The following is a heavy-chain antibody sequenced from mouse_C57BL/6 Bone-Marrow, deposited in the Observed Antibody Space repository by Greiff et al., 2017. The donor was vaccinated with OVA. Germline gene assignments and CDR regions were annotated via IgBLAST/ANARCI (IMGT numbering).Heavy chain of an antibody. D-gene: IGHD1-1*02. V-gene: IGHV5-4*01. CDR2: ISDGGSYT. CDR3: ARGGCSYLTY. J-gene: IGHJ3*01. Sequence: EVHLVESGGGLVKPGGSLKLSCAASGFTFSSYAMSWVRQTPEKRLEWVATISDGGSYTYYPDNVKGRFTISRDNTKNNLYLQMSHLKSEDTTMYYCARGGCSYLTYGGRGTLITVSA. CDR1: GFTFSSYA.